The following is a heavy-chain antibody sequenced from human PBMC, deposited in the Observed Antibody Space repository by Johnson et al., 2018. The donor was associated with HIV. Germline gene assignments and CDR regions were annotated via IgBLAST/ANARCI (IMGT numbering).Heavy chain of an antibody. Sequence: QVQLLESGGGLVKPGGSLRLSCAASGFTFSDYYMSWIRQAPGKGLEWVSYISSSGSTIYYADSVKGRFTVSRDNSKNTLYLQMNSLRAEDTAVYYCAKDWLAYCGGDCYSRAFDIWGQGTMVTVSS. V-gene: IGHV3-11*04. J-gene: IGHJ3*02. CDR2: ISSSGSTI. CDR1: GFTFSDYY. D-gene: IGHD2-21*02. CDR3: AKDWLAYCGGDCYSRAFDI.